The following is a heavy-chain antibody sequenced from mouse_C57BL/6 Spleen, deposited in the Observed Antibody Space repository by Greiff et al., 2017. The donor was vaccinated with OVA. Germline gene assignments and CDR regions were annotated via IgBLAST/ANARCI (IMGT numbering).Heavy chain of an antibody. CDR2: IDPNSGGT. CDR3: AREDYYGSSPYYAMDY. D-gene: IGHD1-1*01. CDR1: GYTFTSYW. V-gene: IGHV1-72*01. Sequence: QVQLQQPGAELVKPGASVKLSCKASGYTFTSYWMHWVKQRPGRGLEWIGRIDPNSGGTKYNEKFKSKATLTVDKHSSTAYMQLSSLTSEDSAVYYCAREDYYGSSPYYAMDYWGQGTSVTVSS. J-gene: IGHJ4*01.